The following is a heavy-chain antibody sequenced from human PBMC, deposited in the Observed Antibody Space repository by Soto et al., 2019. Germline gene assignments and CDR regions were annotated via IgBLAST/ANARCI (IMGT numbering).Heavy chain of an antibody. J-gene: IGHJ6*02. Sequence: SETLSLTCTVSGGSISSYYWSWIRQPPGKGLEWIGYIYYSGSTNYNPSLKSRVTISVDTSKNQFSLKLSSVTAADTAVYYCARLPDILTGYRGDYYYYGMDVWGQGTTVTVSS. CDR2: IYYSGST. V-gene: IGHV4-59*08. CDR1: GGSISSYY. CDR3: ARLPDILTGYRGDYYYYGMDV. D-gene: IGHD3-9*01.